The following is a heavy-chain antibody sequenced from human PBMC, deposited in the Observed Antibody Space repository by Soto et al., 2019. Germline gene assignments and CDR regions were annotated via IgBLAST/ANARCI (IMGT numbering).Heavy chain of an antibody. J-gene: IGHJ4*02. Sequence: QVQLQESGPGLLKPSETLSLTCSVSGESMTGANWGWFRQSPEKGLEWIGYIDYSGSTNYNPSLRSRITITIDPSSNQFSLNLASVTAADAAVYYCTRARYGDHFDSWGQGTLVTVSS. CDR3: TRARYGDHFDS. V-gene: IGHV4-59*01. D-gene: IGHD4-17*01. CDR1: GESMTGAN. CDR2: IDYSGST.